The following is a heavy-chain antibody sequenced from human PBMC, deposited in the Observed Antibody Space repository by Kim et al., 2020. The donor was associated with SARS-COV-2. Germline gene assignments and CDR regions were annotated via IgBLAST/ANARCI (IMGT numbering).Heavy chain of an antibody. CDR3: AKDIGYYDSSGYNTDAFDI. V-gene: IGHV3-30*18. D-gene: IGHD3-22*01. Sequence: GGSLRLSCAASGFTFSSYGMHWVRQAPGKGLEWVAVISYDGSNKYYADSVKGRFTISRDNSKNTLYLQMNSLRAEDTAVYYCAKDIGYYDSSGYNTDAFDIWGQETMVTVSS. CDR2: ISYDGSNK. J-gene: IGHJ3*02. CDR1: GFTFSSYG.